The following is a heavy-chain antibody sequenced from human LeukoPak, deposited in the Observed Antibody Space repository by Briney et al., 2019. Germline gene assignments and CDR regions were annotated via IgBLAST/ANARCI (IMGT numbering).Heavy chain of an antibody. CDR2: INPDIGAT. CDR3: AGEAGFYSNCHVLGDANWVDP. V-gene: IGHV1-2*02. D-gene: IGHD3-9*01. J-gene: IGHJ5*02. CDR1: GYRFSASS. Sequence: ASVKVSCKASGYRFSASSMHWVRHAPGQGLEWVGWINPDIGATNYAQTFQGRVIMTRDTSTSTVYLELSRLRSDDTSVYYCAGEAGFYSNCHVLGDANWVDPWGQGTLVTVSS.